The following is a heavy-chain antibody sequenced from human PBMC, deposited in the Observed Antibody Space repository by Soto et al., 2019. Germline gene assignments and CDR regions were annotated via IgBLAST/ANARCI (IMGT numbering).Heavy chain of an antibody. CDR1: GGSISSYY. J-gene: IGHJ6*03. D-gene: IGHD3-3*01. Sequence: SETLSLTCTVSGGSISSYYWSWIRQPPGKGLEWIGYIYYSGSTNYNPSLKSRVTISVDTSKNQFSLKLSSVTAADTAVYYCARYYDFWSGYYLGEGDYYYMDVWGKGTTVTVSS. V-gene: IGHV4-59*08. CDR3: ARYYDFWSGYYLGEGDYYYMDV. CDR2: IYYSGST.